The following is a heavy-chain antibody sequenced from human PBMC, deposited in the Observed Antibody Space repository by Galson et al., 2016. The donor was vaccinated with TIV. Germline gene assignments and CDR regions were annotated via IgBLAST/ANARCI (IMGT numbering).Heavy chain of an antibody. J-gene: IGHJ6*02. CDR2: IDSDGRT. V-gene: IGHV3-66*02. CDR3: ARERRHCGNECYLRYYFGMDV. CDR1: TLTVSDNF. D-gene: IGHD4/OR15-4a*01. Sequence: SLRLSCAASTLTVSDNFMTWVRQVPGKGLEWVSLIDSDGRTTHAESVKGRFTVSRDRSKNTVHLQMNNLRTEDTAVYYCARERRHCGNECYLRYYFGMDVWGLGTTVTVS.